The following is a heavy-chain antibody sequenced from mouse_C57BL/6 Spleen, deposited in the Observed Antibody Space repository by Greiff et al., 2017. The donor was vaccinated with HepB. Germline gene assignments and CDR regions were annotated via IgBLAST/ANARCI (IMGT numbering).Heavy chain of an antibody. CDR1: GYTFTSYW. J-gene: IGHJ3*01. CDR3: ARYDYDEGFSD. Sequence: VQLQQPGAELVKPGASVKLSCKASGYTFTSYWMHWVKQRPGQGLEWIGMIHPNSGSTNYNEKFKTKATLTVDKSSSTAYMQLRSLTSEDSDVYYCARYDYDEGFSDWGQGTLVTVSA. CDR2: IHPNSGST. D-gene: IGHD2-4*01. V-gene: IGHV1-64*01.